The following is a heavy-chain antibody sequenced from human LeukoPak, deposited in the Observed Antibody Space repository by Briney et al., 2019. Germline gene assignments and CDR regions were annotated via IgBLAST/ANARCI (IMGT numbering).Heavy chain of an antibody. D-gene: IGHD1-26*01. V-gene: IGHV3-23*01. J-gene: IGHJ4*02. Sequence: GGSLRLSCAASGFTFSDYYMSWIRQAPGKGLEWVSAISGSGGSTYYADSVKGRFTISRDNSKNTLYLQMNSLRAEDTAVYYCARAGTEHGDSGSYPIGSELDYWGQGTLVTISS. CDR3: ARAGTEHGDSGSYPIGSELDY. CDR2: ISGSGGST. CDR1: GFTFSDYY.